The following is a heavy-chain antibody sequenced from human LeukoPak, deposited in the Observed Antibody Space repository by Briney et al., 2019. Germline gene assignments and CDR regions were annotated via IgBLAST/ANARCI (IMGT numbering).Heavy chain of an antibody. V-gene: IGHV3-23*01. J-gene: IGHJ4*02. CDR1: GFTFSSYA. D-gene: IGHD5-12*01. Sequence: PGGSLRLSCAASGFTFSSYAMSWVRQAPGKGLEWVSATSGSGGSTYYADSVKGRFTISRDNSKNTLYLQMNSLRAEDTAVYYCAKADVDIVATITSYLFDYWGQGTLVTVSS. CDR3: AKADVDIVATITSYLFDY. CDR2: TSGSGGST.